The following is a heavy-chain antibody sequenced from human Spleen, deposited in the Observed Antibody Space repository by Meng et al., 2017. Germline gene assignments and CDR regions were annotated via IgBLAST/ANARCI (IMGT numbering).Heavy chain of an antibody. CDR3: ANPEVGATYYFDY. D-gene: IGHD1-26*01. CDR2: ISGSGGST. J-gene: IGHJ4*02. Sequence: LSLTCAASGFTFSTYWMTWVRQAPGKGLEWVSAISGSGGSTYYADSVKGRFTISRDNSKNTLYLQMNSLRAEDTAVYYCANPEVGATYYFDYWGQGTLVTVSS. V-gene: IGHV3-23*01. CDR1: GFTFSTYW.